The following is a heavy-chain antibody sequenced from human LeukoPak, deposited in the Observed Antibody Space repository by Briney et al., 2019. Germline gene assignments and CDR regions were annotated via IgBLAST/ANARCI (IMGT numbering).Heavy chain of an antibody. CDR1: GFTFSSYW. J-gene: IGHJ4*02. V-gene: IGHV3-7*03. CDR2: IKQDGSQK. CDR3: AKGTILEWAPSDY. Sequence: AGGSLRLSCAASGFTFSSYWMSWVRQAPGKGLEWVANIKQDGSQKYYVDSVKGRFSISRDNAKNSLYLQMNSLRAEDTAVYYCAKGTILEWAPSDYWGQGTLVTVSS. D-gene: IGHD3-3*01.